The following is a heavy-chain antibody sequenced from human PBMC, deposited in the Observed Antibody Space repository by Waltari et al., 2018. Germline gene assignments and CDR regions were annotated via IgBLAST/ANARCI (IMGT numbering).Heavy chain of an antibody. V-gene: IGHV4-31*03. D-gene: IGHD4-4*01. Sequence: QVQLQESGPGLVKPSQTLSLTCTVSGGSISSGGYYCIWIRQHPGKGLEWIGYIYYSGSTYYNPSLKSRVTISVDTSKNQCSLKLSSVTAADTAVYYCARLGEHYRGAFDYWGQGTLVTVSS. CDR2: IYYSGST. J-gene: IGHJ4*02. CDR1: GGSISSGGYY. CDR3: ARLGEHYRGAFDY.